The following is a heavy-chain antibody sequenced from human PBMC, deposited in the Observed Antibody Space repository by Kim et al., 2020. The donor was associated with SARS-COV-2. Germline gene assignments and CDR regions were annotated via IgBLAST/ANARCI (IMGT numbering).Heavy chain of an antibody. V-gene: IGHV1-46*01. Sequence: ASVKVSCKASGYTFTSYYMHWVRQAPGQGLEWMGIINPSGGSTSYAQKFQGRVTMTRDTSTSTVYMELSSLRSEDTAVYYCARDRVVAANVGARGYYYYGMDVWGQGTTVTVSS. CDR3: ARDRVVAANVGARGYYYYGMDV. J-gene: IGHJ6*02. CDR2: INPSGGST. D-gene: IGHD2-15*01. CDR1: GYTFTSYY.